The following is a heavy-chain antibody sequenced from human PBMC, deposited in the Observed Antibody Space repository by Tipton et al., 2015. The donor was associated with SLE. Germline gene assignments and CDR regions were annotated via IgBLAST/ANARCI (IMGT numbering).Heavy chain of an antibody. Sequence: TLSLTCSVSNGSMNSYYWSWIRQPPGKGLEWIGYIYYSGSTNYNPSFKSRVTISLDMSKNQFSLNLTSVTAADTAVYYCARHCQLYSFVYWGQGTLVTVSS. CDR2: IYYSGST. J-gene: IGHJ4*02. V-gene: IGHV4-59*08. D-gene: IGHD5-24*01. CDR3: ARHCQLYSFVY. CDR1: NGSMNSYY.